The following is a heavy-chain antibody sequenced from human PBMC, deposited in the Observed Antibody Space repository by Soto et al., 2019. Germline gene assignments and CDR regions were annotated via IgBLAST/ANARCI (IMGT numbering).Heavy chain of an antibody. CDR3: GRGDHQGLIAF. V-gene: IGHV4-28*03. J-gene: IGHJ2*01. Sequence: SETLSLTCAVSGYSISSSNWWGWIRQPPGKGLEWIGYIYYSGTTYYNPSLKSRVTMSVDTSKNQFSLKLTSVTAVDTAVYYRGRGDHQGLIAFWGRGPL. D-gene: IGHD2-21*01. CDR2: IYYSGTT. CDR1: GYSISSSNW.